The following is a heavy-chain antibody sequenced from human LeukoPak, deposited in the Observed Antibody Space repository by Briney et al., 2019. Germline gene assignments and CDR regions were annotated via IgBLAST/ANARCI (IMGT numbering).Heavy chain of an antibody. CDR1: GYTFTTFG. CDR3: ARDPYSYGSDFDY. CDR2: ISAYNGNT. D-gene: IGHD5-18*01. J-gene: IGHJ4*02. V-gene: IGHV1-18*01. Sequence: ASVKVSCKASGYTFTTFGISWVRQAPGQGLEWMGWISAYNGNTNYADNLQGRVTMTTDTSMATAYMELRSLTSDDTAVYYCARDPYSYGSDFDYWGQGTLVTVSS.